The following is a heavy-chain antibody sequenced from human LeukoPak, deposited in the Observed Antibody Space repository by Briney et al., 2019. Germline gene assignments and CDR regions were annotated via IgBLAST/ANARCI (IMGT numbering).Heavy chain of an antibody. CDR2: ISGSGGST. V-gene: IGHV3-23*01. D-gene: IGHD2-15*01. CDR3: AKRYCSGGSCYVDY. CDR1: GFTFSSYA. J-gene: IGHJ4*02. Sequence: GGSLRLSCAASGFTFSSYAMSWVRQAPGKGLKWVSAISGSGGSTYYADSVKGRFTISRDNSKNTLYLQMNSLRAEDTAVYYCAKRYCSGGSCYVDYWGQGTLVTVSS.